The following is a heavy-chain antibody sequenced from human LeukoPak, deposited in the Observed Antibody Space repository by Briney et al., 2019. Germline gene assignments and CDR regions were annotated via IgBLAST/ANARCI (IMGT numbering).Heavy chain of an antibody. Sequence: SETLSLTCAVYGGSFSGYYWSWLRQPPGKGLEWIGEINHSGSTNYNPSLKSRVTISVDTSKNQFSLKLSSVTAADTAVYYCARRGGSYYGTYYFDYWGQGTLVTVSS. J-gene: IGHJ4*02. CDR1: GGSFSGYY. CDR3: ARRGGSYYGTYYFDY. V-gene: IGHV4-34*01. CDR2: INHSGST. D-gene: IGHD1-26*01.